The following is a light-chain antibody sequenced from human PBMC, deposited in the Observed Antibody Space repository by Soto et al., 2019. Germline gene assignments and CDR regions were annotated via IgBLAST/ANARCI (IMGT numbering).Light chain of an antibody. J-gene: IGLJ1*01. Sequence: QSALTQPASVSGSPGQSITISCTGTSGDIGSYNRVSWYQQHPGKAPKLIIYEVTDRPSGVPDRFSGSKSGTSASLAITGLQAEDEADYYCQSYDNSLSVYVFGTGTKLTVL. CDR3: QSYDNSLSVYV. CDR1: SGDIGSYNR. V-gene: IGLV2-14*01. CDR2: EVT.